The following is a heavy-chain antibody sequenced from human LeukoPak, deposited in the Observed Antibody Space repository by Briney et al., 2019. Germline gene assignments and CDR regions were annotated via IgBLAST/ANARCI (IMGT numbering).Heavy chain of an antibody. CDR3: AKGGNSGGYPLDY. V-gene: IGHV3-23*01. CDR1: GFTFSSYA. D-gene: IGHD1-26*01. CDR2: TSGSGAST. J-gene: IGHJ4*02. Sequence: GGSLRLSCAASGFTFSSYAMSWVRQAPGKGLEWVSATSGSGASTYYADSVKGRFTISRDNSKNTLYLQMNSLRAEDTAVYYCAKGGNSGGYPLDYWGQGTLVTVSS.